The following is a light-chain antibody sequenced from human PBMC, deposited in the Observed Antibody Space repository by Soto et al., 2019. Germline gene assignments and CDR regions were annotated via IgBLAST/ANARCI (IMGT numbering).Light chain of an antibody. CDR2: DVT. CDR1: SSDVGAYDF. V-gene: IGLV2-14*01. CDR3: SSYTTRSTLV. Sequence: QAVVTQPASVSGSPGQSITISCTGTSSDVGAYDFVSWYQHYPGKAPKLVTFDVTHRPPGISDRFSGSKSANTASLTISGLQAEDEAFYYCSSYTTRSTLVFGGGTKVT. J-gene: IGLJ1*01.